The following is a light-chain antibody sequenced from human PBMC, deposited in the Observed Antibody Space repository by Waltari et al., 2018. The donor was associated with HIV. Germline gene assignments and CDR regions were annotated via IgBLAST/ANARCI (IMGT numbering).Light chain of an antibody. J-gene: IGLJ1*01. Sequence: QSAPAQPASVSGSPGQSITISCVGTNNDIGGNHCVSWYRQLPGKVPEVVIFDVDNRPSDISDRFSGSKSGNTASLTISGLQTGDEGFYFCCSCTSRASLELVFGSG. CDR3: CSCTSRASLELV. CDR2: DVD. V-gene: IGLV2-14*01. CDR1: NNDIGGNHC.